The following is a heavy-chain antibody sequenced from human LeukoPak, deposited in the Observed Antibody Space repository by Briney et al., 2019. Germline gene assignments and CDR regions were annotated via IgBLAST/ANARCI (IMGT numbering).Heavy chain of an antibody. CDR3: ASETLRWDYYYGMDV. CDR2: IYSGGST. V-gene: IGHV3-53*01. CDR1: GFTVSSNY. Sequence: GGSPRLSCAASGFTVSSNYMSWVRQAPGKGLEWVSVIYSGGSTYYADSVKGRFTISRDNSKNTLYLQMNSLRAEDTAVYYCASETLRWDYYYGMDVWGQGTTVTVSS. D-gene: IGHD4-23*01. J-gene: IGHJ6*02.